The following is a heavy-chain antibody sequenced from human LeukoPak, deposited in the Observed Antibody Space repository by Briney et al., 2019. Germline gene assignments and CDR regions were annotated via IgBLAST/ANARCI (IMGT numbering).Heavy chain of an antibody. V-gene: IGHV3-74*01. CDR2: INSDGSST. CDR1: GFTFSSYW. D-gene: IGHD3-10*01. J-gene: IGHJ4*02. Sequence: GGALRLSCAASGFTFSSYWMHWVRQAPGKGLVWVSRINSDGSSTSYADCVKGRFTISRDNAKNTLYLQMNSLRAEDTAVYYCARDGRFGELFDYWGQGTLVTVSS. CDR3: ARDGRFGELFDY.